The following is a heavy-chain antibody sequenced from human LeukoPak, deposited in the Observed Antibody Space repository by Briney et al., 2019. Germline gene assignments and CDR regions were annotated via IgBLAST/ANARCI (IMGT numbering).Heavy chain of an antibody. CDR2: IYPSGST. CDR3: AIVTTIRGKNWFDP. J-gene: IGHJ5*02. D-gene: IGHD3-10*01. V-gene: IGHV4-4*07. CDR1: GSYLSSYY. Sequence: SETLSLTCSVSGSYLSSYYWSWIRQPAEKGLEWIGRIYPSGSTNYNPSLKSRVTMSLDTSKNQFSLKLSSVTAADTAMYYCAIVTTIRGKNWFDPWGQGTLFTVSS.